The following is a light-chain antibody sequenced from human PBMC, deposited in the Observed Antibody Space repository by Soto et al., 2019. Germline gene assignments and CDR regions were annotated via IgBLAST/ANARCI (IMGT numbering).Light chain of an antibody. CDR3: QQRSTWPYT. V-gene: IGKV3-11*01. Sequence: EIVLTQSPDILSLSPGQRATLSCRASENINRLLGWYQQKPGQAPTLVIYGTSNRATGIPARFSGSGSGTEFTLTVSSLEPEDSAIYYCQQRSTWPYTFGPGTKLEIK. CDR1: ENINRL. J-gene: IGKJ2*01. CDR2: GTS.